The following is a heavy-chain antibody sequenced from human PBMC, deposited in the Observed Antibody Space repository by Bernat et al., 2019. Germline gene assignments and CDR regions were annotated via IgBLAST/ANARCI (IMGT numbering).Heavy chain of an antibody. D-gene: IGHD5-24*01. V-gene: IGHV1-2*04. CDR2: INPNSGGT. J-gene: IGHJ6*02. Sequence: QVQLVQSGAEVKKPGASVKVSCKASGYTFTGYYMHWVRQAPGQGLEWMGWINPNSGGTNYAQKFQGCVTMTRDTSISTAYMELSRLRSDDTAVYYCARAMATIGDNYYYYGMDVWGQGTTVTVSS. CDR1: GYTFTGYY. CDR3: ARAMATIGDNYYYYGMDV.